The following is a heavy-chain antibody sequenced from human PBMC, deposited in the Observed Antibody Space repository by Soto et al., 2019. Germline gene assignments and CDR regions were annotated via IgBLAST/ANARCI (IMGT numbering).Heavy chain of an antibody. CDR1: GFIFSSYA. D-gene: IGHD2-15*01. CDR3: AKDRDCSGASCYSALDY. CDR2: ISGSGGST. Sequence: GVSLRLSCTASGFIFSSYAVICLRQAPGKGREWVSAISGSGGSTYYADAVKGRFTISRDNSKNTLYLQKNSLRAEDTAVYYCAKDRDCSGASCYSALDYWGQGALVTVSS. V-gene: IGHV3-23*01. J-gene: IGHJ4*02.